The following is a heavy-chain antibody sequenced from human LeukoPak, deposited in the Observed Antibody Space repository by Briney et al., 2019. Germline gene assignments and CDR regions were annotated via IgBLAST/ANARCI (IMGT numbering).Heavy chain of an antibody. D-gene: IGHD6-13*01. Sequence: SETLSLTCTVSGGSISSYYWSWVRQPPGKGLEWMGYIYYSGSTNYNPSLKSRVTISVDTSKNQFSLKLSSVTAADTAVYYCARHSSWPLFDYWGQGTLVTVSS. V-gene: IGHV4-59*08. CDR2: IYYSGST. J-gene: IGHJ4*02. CDR1: GGSISSYY. CDR3: ARHSSWPLFDY.